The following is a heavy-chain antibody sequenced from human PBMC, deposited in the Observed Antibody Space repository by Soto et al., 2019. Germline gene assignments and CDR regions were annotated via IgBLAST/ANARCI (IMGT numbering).Heavy chain of an antibody. V-gene: IGHV3-30*18. CDR1: GFTFSSYG. J-gene: IGHJ4*02. CDR3: AKLSFGEWLLSSFDY. CDR2: ISYDGSNK. Sequence: GGSLRLSCAASGFTFSSYGMHWVRQAPGKGLEWVAVISYDGSNKYYADSVKGRFTISRDNSKNTLYLQMNSLRAEDTAVYYCAKLSFGEWLLSSFDYWGQGTLVTVSS. D-gene: IGHD3-3*01.